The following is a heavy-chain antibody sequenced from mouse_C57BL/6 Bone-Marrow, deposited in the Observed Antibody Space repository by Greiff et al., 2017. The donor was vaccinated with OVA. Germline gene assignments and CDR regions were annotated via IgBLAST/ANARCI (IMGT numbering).Heavy chain of an antibody. J-gene: IGHJ2*01. D-gene: IGHD2-1*01. V-gene: IGHV1-47*01. CDR1: GYTFTTYP. Sequence: QVQLQQSGAELVKPGASVKMSCKASGYTFTTYPIEWMKQNHGKSLEWIGNFHPYNDDTKYNQKFKDKATLTVDKSSSTAYMQLSSLTSEDSAVYYCASRIYYGNYNCFDYWGQGTTLTVSS. CDR2: FHPYNDDT. CDR3: ASRIYYGNYNCFDY.